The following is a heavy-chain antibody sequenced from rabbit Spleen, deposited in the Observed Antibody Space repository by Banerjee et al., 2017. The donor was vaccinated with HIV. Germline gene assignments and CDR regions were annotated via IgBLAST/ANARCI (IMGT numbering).Heavy chain of an antibody. D-gene: IGHD1-1*01. CDR3: ARDTSSSFSSYGMDL. V-gene: IGHV1S45*01. J-gene: IGHJ6*01. CDR2: IDTGSSGFT. Sequence: QERLVESGGGLVKPGGTLTLTCTVSGFSFSSNWICWVRQAPGKGLEWIACIDTGSSGFTYFATWAKGRFTCSKTSSTTVTLQMTRLTAADTATYFCARDTSSSFSSYGMDLWAQGPSSPS. CDR1: GFSFSSNW.